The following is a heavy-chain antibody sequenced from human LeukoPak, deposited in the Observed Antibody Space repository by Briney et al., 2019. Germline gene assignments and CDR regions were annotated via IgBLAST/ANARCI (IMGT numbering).Heavy chain of an antibody. J-gene: IGHJ4*02. D-gene: IGHD2-21*02. Sequence: GGSLRLSCAASGFTFSSYAMSWVRQAPGKGLEWVSGISGSGGSTYYADSVKGRFTISRDNSKNTLYLQMNSLRAEDTAVYYCATRGVVVTAVIDYWGQGTLVTVSS. CDR1: GFTFSSYA. CDR2: ISGSGGST. V-gene: IGHV3-23*01. CDR3: ATRGVVVTAVIDY.